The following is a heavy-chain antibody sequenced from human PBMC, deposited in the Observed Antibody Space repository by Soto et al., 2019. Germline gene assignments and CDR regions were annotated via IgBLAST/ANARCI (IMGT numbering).Heavy chain of an antibody. CDR3: VRSGCSSTACHTDWFDP. CDR1: GASVASGGYS. CDR2: IYHGVST. D-gene: IGHD2-2*01. J-gene: IGHJ5*02. V-gene: IGHV4-30-2*01. Sequence: QLQLQESGSGLVKPSQTLSLTCAVSGASVASGGYSWSWIRQPPGTGLEWIGYIYHGVSTDYNPSVKDLVTISVDSSKNLFSLSLSAVTAADTAVYFCVRSGCSSTACHTDWFDPWGPGTLVTVSS.